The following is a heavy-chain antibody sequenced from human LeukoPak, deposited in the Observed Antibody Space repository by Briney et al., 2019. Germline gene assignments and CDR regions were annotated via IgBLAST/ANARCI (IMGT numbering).Heavy chain of an antibody. V-gene: IGHV3-53*01. Sequence: GGSLRLSCAASGFSVSTSYMSWVRQAPGKGLEYVSVLYDSGDTYYAESVKGRFTISRDNSKNTVYLQMDSLRVEDTAVYYCARAAYDSGGYTANHDFWGQGTLVTVSS. J-gene: IGHJ4*02. D-gene: IGHD3-22*01. CDR1: GFSVSTSY. CDR3: ARAAYDSGGYTANHDF. CDR2: LYDSGDT.